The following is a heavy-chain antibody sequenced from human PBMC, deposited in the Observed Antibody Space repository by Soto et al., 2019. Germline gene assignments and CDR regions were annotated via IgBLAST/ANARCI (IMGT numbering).Heavy chain of an antibody. CDR3: AREGPGTGGAYYFDY. J-gene: IGHJ4*02. D-gene: IGHD1-1*01. V-gene: IGHV4-4*02. CDR2: IYHSGST. CDR1: SGSISSSNW. Sequence: QVQLQESGPGLVRPSGTLSLTCAVSSGSISSSNWWSWVRQPPGKGLEWIGEIYHSGSTNYNPSLKSRVTISVDKSKNQFSLKLSSVTAADTAVYYCAREGPGTGGAYYFDYWGQGTLVTVSS.